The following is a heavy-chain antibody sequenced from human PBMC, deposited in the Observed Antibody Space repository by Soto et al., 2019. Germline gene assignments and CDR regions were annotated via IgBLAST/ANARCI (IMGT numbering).Heavy chain of an antibody. D-gene: IGHD3-9*01. V-gene: IGHV1-18*01. J-gene: IGHJ3*02. CDR3: ARLITYYDILTGDYTPAFDI. CDR1: GYTFTSYG. CDR2: ISAYNGNT. Sequence: ASVNVSCKASGYTFTSYGISWVRQAPGQGLEWMGWISAYNGNTNYAQKLQGRVTMTTDTSTSTAYMELRSLRSDDTAVYYCARLITYYDILTGDYTPAFDIWGQGTMVTVSS.